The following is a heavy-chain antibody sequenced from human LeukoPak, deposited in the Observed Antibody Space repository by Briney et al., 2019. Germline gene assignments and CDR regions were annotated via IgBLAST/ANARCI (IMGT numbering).Heavy chain of an antibody. V-gene: IGHV3-23*01. CDR1: GFTFSSYA. Sequence: GGSLRLSCAASGFTFSSYAMSWVRQAPGKGLEWVSAISGSDGSTYYADSVKGRFTISRDNSKNTLYLQMNSLRAEDTAVYYCAKARRVAYCGGDCYLFDYWGQGTLVAVSS. J-gene: IGHJ4*02. D-gene: IGHD2-21*02. CDR3: AKARRVAYCGGDCYLFDY. CDR2: ISGSDGST.